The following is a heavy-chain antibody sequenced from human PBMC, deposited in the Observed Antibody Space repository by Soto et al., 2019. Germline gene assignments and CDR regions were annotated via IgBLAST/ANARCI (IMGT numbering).Heavy chain of an antibody. D-gene: IGHD5-12*01. Sequence: GASVKVSCKASGGTFSSYAISWVRQAPGQGLEWMGGIIPIFGTANYAQKFQGRVTITADESTSTAYMELSSLRSEDTAVYYCARSYDHLDGMDVWGQGTTVTVSS. V-gene: IGHV1-69*13. J-gene: IGHJ6*02. CDR3: ARSYDHLDGMDV. CDR1: GGTFSSYA. CDR2: IIPIFGTA.